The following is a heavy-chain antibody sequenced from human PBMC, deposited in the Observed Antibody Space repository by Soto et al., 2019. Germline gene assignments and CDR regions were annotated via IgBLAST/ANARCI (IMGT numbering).Heavy chain of an antibody. CDR3: ADTLGYCSSTSCSEYFQH. V-gene: IGHV1-69*01. J-gene: IGHJ1*01. CDR2: IIPIFGTA. D-gene: IGHD2-2*01. Sequence: QAQLVQSGAEVKKPGSSVKVSCKASGGTFSSYAISWVRQAPGQGLEWMGGIIPIFGTANYAQKFQGRVTITADESTSTAYMELSSLRSEDTAVYYCADTLGYCSSTSCSEYFQHWGQGTLVTVSS. CDR1: GGTFSSYA.